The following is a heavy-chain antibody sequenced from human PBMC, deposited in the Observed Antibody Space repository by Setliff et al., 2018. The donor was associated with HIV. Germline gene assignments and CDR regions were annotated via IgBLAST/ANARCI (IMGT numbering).Heavy chain of an antibody. CDR3: ARRGMGPATLDF. Sequence: LRLSCSASGFTFSDYWMHWVRQAPGKGLVWVSRVKNDGTSTDYADSVRGRFTISRDNAKNTLYLQMNSLRVEDTAVYYCARRGMGPATLDFWGQGTPVTV. CDR1: GFTFSDYW. V-gene: IGHV3-74*01. CDR2: VKNDGTST. D-gene: IGHD2-15*01. J-gene: IGHJ4*02.